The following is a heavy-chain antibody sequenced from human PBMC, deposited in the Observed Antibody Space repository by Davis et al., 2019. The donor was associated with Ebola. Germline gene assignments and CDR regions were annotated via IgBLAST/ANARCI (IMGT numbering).Heavy chain of an antibody. CDR3: ARGSQDTTIFLDFIY. V-gene: IGHV3-30*03. J-gene: IGHJ4*02. CDR2: ISYDGSNK. CDR1: GFTFSSYG. D-gene: IGHD5-18*01. Sequence: GESLKISCAASGFTFSSYGMHWVRQAPGKGLEWVAVISYDGSNKYYADSVKGRFTISRDNSKNTLYLQMNSLRAEDTAVYYCARGSQDTTIFLDFIYWGQGTLVIVSS.